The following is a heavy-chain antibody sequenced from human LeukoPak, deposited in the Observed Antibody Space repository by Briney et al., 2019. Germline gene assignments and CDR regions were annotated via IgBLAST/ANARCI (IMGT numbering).Heavy chain of an antibody. V-gene: IGHV1-18*01. CDR3: ARDGGIVVAGNNDY. CDR1: GYTFTNYG. J-gene: IGHJ4*02. CDR2: ISAYNGHT. D-gene: IGHD2-21*01. Sequence: ASVKVSCKASGYTFTNYGFIWVRQAPGHGLEWMGWISAYNGHTRYAQMLQGRVTMTADTSTSTAYMELRSLRPDDTAVYYCARDGGIVVAGNNDYWGQGTLVTVSS.